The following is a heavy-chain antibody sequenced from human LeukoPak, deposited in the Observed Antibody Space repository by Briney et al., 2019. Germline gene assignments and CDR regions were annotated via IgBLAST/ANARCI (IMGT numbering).Heavy chain of an antibody. V-gene: IGHV3-23*01. CDR3: AKDSGYSYGYEYFQH. D-gene: IGHD5-18*01. Sequence: GGSLRLSCVVSGFIFNNYGMSWVRQAPGKGLEWVSAISGSGGSTYYVDSVKGRFTISRDNSKNTLYLQMNSLRAEDTAVYYCAKDSGYSYGYEYFQHWGQGTLVTVSS. J-gene: IGHJ1*01. CDR1: GFIFNNYG. CDR2: ISGSGGST.